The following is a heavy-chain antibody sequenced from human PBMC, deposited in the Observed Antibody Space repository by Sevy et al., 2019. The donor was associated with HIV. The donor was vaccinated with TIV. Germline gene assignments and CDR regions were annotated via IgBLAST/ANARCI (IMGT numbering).Heavy chain of an antibody. CDR1: GFTFTEFV. Sequence: GGSLRLSCAASGFTFTEFVMSWVRQSPGKGLEWVSTINSGGGSTYYADSVKGRFTISRDNSQDTLDLQMNSLRAEDTAVYYCAKDVVGGYYDSSGYSDHWGQGTLVTVSS. CDR3: AKDVVGGYYDSSGYSDH. J-gene: IGHJ4*02. D-gene: IGHD3-22*01. V-gene: IGHV3-23*01. CDR2: INSGGGST.